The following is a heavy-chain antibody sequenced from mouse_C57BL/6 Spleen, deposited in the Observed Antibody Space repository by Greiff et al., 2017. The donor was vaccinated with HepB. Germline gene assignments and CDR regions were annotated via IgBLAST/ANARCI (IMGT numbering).Heavy chain of an antibody. V-gene: IGHV1-59*01. CDR2: IDPSDSYT. J-gene: IGHJ3*01. Sequence: QVQLQQPGAELVRPGTSVKLSCKASGYTFTSYWMHWVKQRPGQGLEWIGVIDPSDSYTNYNQKFKGKATLTVDTSSSTAYMQLSSLTSEDSAVYYCASGDGYYAWFAYWGQGTLVTVSA. CDR1: GYTFTSYW. D-gene: IGHD2-3*01. CDR3: ASGDGYYAWFAY.